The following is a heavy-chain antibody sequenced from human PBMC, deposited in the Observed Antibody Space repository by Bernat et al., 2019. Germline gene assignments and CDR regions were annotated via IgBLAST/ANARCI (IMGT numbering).Heavy chain of an antibody. Sequence: EVQVVESGGGLVKPVGSLRLSCAVSGFTFSTAWMNWVRQAPGRGLEWVGRIRSKTDGGTSDYAPPVKGRFIISRDDSIDTVYLQMNSLKTEDTGVYYCVWVTLWGQGTLVTVSS. CDR2: IRSKTDGGTS. D-gene: IGHD2-21*02. J-gene: IGHJ4*02. V-gene: IGHV3-15*07. CDR1: GFTFSTAW. CDR3: VWVTL.